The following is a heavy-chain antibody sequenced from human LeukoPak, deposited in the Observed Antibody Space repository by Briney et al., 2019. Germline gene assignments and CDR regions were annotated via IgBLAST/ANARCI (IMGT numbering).Heavy chain of an antibody. CDR2: IYYSGST. CDR3: ARDSEVHDFWSGYYQLAFDY. D-gene: IGHD3-3*01. J-gene: IGHJ4*02. Sequence: SETLSLTCTVSGGSISSYYWSWIRQPPGKGLEWIGYIYYSGSTNYNPSLKSRVTISVDTSKNQFSLKLSSVTAADTAVYYCARDSEVHDFWSGYYQLAFDYWGQGTLVTVSS. CDR1: GGSISSYY. V-gene: IGHV4-59*12.